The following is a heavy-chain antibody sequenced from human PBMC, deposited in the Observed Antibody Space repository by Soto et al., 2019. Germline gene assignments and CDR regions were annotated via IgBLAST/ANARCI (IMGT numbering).Heavy chain of an antibody. CDR1: GFTFSSYA. V-gene: IGHV3-64D*06. CDR3: VKDRYVDY. J-gene: IGHJ4*02. CDR2: ISSNGGST. Sequence: GGSLRLSCSVFGFTFSSYAVHWVRQAPGKGLQYVSSISSNGGSTYYADSVKGRFTISRDNSKNTLYLQMSSLRVEDTAVYYCVKDRYVDYWGQGNLVTVSS.